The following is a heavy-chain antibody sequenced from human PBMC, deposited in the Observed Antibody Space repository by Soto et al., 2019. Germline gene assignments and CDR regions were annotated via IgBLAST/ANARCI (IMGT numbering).Heavy chain of an antibody. D-gene: IGHD3-10*01. Sequence: GGSLRLSCAASGFTVSSYGMHWVRQAPGKGLEWVAVISYDGSNKYYADSVKGRFTISRDNSKNTLYLQMNSLRAEDTAVYYCAKEPYYYGSGSPDAFDIWGQGTMVTVSS. CDR3: AKEPYYYGSGSPDAFDI. V-gene: IGHV3-30*18. J-gene: IGHJ3*02. CDR2: ISYDGSNK. CDR1: GFTVSSYG.